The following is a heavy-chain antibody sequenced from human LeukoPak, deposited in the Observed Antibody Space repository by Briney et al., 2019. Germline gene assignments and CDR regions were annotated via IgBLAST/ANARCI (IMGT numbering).Heavy chain of an antibody. CDR3: AKDLGSAITSAHALDV. CDR1: GFIFDVYA. CDR2: IMWGRDNL. Sequence: PGGSLRLSCAVSGFIFDVYATHWARQAPGKGLEWISGIMWGRDNLAYAPSVKGRFTVSRDNRKNLLHVQMNSLRPDDSAVYYCAKDLGSAITSAHALDVWGQGTTVTVSS. V-gene: IGHV3-9*01. D-gene: IGHD1-14*01. J-gene: IGHJ6*02.